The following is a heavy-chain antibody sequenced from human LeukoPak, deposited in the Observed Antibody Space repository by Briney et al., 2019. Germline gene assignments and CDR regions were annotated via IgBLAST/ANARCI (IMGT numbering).Heavy chain of an antibody. Sequence: ASVKVSCKASGYTFTSYGISWARQAPGQGLEWMGWISAYNGNTNYAQKLQGRVTMTTDTSTTTAYMELRRLRSDDTAVYYCAREYCGGDCYDAFDIWGQGTMVTVSS. V-gene: IGHV1-18*01. D-gene: IGHD2-21*02. CDR2: ISAYNGNT. CDR3: AREYCGGDCYDAFDI. J-gene: IGHJ3*02. CDR1: GYTFTSYG.